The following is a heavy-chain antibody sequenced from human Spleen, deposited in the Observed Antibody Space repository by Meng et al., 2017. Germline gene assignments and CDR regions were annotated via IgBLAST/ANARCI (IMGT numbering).Heavy chain of an antibody. V-gene: IGHV4-38-2*01. J-gene: IGHJ4*02. CDR2: VYQSGST. Sequence: ESLKISCAASGFTFSFYWMTWIRQPPGKGLEWIGSVYQSGSTYYNPSLKSRVTISVDTSNNQFSLKLSSVTAADTAVYYCARVTQASRYYYDSSGLTYYFDYWGQGTLVTVSS. CDR1: GFTFSFYW. D-gene: IGHD3-22*01. CDR3: ARVTQASRYYYDSSGLTYYFDY.